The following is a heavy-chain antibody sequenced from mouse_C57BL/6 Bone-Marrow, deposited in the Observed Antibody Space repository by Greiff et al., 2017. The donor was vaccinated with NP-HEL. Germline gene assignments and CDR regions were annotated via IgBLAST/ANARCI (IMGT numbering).Heavy chain of an antibody. CDR3: LTTVVASDY. D-gene: IGHD1-1*01. CDR2: INPSTGGT. CDR1: GYSFTGYY. J-gene: IGHJ2*01. Sequence: EVQLVESGPELVKPGASVKISCKASGYSFTGYYMNWVKQSPEKSLEWIGEINPSTGGTTYNQKFKAKATLTVDKSSSTAYMQLKSLTSEDSAVYYCLTTVVASDYWGQGTTLTVSS. V-gene: IGHV1-42*01.